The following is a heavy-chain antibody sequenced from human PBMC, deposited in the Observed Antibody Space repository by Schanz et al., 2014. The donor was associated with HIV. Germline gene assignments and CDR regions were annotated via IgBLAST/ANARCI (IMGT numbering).Heavy chain of an antibody. CDR2: LSHDGSQK. Sequence: VQLVESGGGLVQPGGSLRLSCAASGFMFSDYYMDWVRQAPGKGLEWVAVLSHDGSQKFYADSVKGRFTISRDNSKNTVYLQMTGLRAEDTAVYYCAREGESSGRAGLFDLWGQGAMVTVSS. V-gene: IGHV3-30*03. J-gene: IGHJ3*01. CDR1: GFMFSDYY. D-gene: IGHD6-19*01. CDR3: AREGESSGRAGLFDL.